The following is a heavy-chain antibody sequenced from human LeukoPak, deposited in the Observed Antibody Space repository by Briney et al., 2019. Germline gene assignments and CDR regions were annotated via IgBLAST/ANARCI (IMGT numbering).Heavy chain of an antibody. D-gene: IGHD3-10*01. CDR2: ISWNSGSI. Sequence: RSGRSLRLSCAASGFTFDDYAMHWVRQAPGKGLEWVSGISWNSGSIGYADSVKGRFTISRDNAKNSLYLQMNSLRAEDTAVYYCASHPYYYGSGSYYPDVDYWGQGTLVTVSS. CDR3: ASHPYYYGSGSYYPDVDY. V-gene: IGHV3-9*01. CDR1: GFTFDDYA. J-gene: IGHJ4*02.